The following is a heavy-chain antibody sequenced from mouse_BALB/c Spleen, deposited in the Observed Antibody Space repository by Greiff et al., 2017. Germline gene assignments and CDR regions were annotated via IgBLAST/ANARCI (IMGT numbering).Heavy chain of an antibody. V-gene: IGHV5-9-4*01. CDR1: GFTFSSYA. Sequence: EVKLEESGGGLVKPGGSLKLSCAASGFTFSSYAMSWVRQSPEKRLEWVAEISSGGSYTYYPDTVTGRFTISRDNAKNTLYLEMSSLRSEDTAMYYCARGGYDEAYWGQGTLVTVSA. D-gene: IGHD2-2*01. CDR2: ISSGGSYT. J-gene: IGHJ3*01. CDR3: ARGGYDEAY.